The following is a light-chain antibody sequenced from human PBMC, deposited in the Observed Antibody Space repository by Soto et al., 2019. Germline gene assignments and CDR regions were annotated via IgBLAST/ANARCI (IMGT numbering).Light chain of an antibody. CDR3: QQYGSSIT. V-gene: IGKV3-11*01. CDR2: DAS. CDR1: QSVSTY. J-gene: IGKJ5*01. Sequence: EIVLTQSPSTLSLSPWERATLSCRASQSVSTYLAWYQQRPGQAPRLLIYDASYRATDIPPRFSGSGSGTDFTLTISSLEPEDFAMFYCQQYGSSITFGQGTRLEIK.